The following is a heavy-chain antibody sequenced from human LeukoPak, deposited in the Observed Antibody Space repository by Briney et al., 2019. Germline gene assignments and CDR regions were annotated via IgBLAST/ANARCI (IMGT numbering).Heavy chain of an antibody. D-gene: IGHD3-10*02. CDR3: AKCSASYSNDPFDL. J-gene: IGHJ3*01. CDR1: GFTFNNYA. CDR2: IRGGGSNT. V-gene: IGHV3-23*01. Sequence: GGSLRLSCAASGFTFNNYAMNWVRQAPGKGLEWVSYIRGGGSNTRYADSVKGRFIISRDNAKNILYLQMNSLRAEDTAIYYCAKCSASYSNDPFDLWGRGTIVTVSS.